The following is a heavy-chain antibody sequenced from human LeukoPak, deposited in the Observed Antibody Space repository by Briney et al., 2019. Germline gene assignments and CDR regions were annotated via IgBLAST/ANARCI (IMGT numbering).Heavy chain of an antibody. CDR3: ARHERDFDY. Sequence: ASVTVSCTASGYTFSSYGISWVRQAPGQGLEWVGRINPYNGNTKYVQKFYDRVSMTTDTSTSTAYMELRRLRSGDTAMYYCARHERDFDYWGQGTLVTVSS. CDR1: GYTFSSYG. J-gene: IGHJ4*02. D-gene: IGHD1-1*01. V-gene: IGHV1-18*01. CDR2: INPYNGNT.